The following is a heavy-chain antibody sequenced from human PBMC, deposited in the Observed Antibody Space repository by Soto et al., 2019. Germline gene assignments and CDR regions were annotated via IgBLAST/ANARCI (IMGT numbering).Heavy chain of an antibody. D-gene: IGHD3-9*01. CDR1: GFTFSSYW. CDR3: ARGLRYFDWLLLDNDAFDI. J-gene: IGHJ3*02. Sequence: GGALRLSCAASGFTFSSYWMSWVRQAPGKGVEWVANIKQDGSEKYYVDSVKGRFTISRDNAKNSLYLQMNSLRAEDTAVYYCARGLRYFDWLLLDNDAFDIWGQGTMVTVSS. V-gene: IGHV3-7*01. CDR2: IKQDGSEK.